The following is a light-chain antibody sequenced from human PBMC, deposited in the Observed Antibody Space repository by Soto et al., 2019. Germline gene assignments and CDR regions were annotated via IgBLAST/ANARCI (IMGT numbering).Light chain of an antibody. CDR2: DAS. J-gene: IGKJ1*01. Sequence: EIVLTQSPATLSLSPGERATFSCKASQSVGTSLAWCQQQPGQAPTLLIYDASVRATGIPARFSGSGSGTDFTLTISRLQPEDIAMYYCQQSSNWPPWTFGRGTRVEI. V-gene: IGKV3-11*01. CDR3: QQSSNWPPWT. CDR1: QSVGTS.